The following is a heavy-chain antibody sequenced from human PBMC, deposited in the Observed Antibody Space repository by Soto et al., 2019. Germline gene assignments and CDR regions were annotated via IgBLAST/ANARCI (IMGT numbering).Heavy chain of an antibody. J-gene: IGHJ4*02. V-gene: IGHV4-30-2*01. D-gene: IGHD4-17*01. CDR2: IYHSGST. CDR1: GGSISSGGYS. Sequence: LSLTCAVSGGSISSGGYSWSWIRQPPGKGLEWIGYIYHSGSTYYNPSLKSRVTISVDRSKNQFSLKLSSVTAADTAVYYCARGDGGDYEYAYAPLGFDYWGQGTMVTVSS. CDR3: ARGDGGDYEYAYAPLGFDY.